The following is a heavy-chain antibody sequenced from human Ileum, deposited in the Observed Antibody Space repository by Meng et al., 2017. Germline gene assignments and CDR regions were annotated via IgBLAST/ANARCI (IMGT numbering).Heavy chain of an antibody. CDR2: ISDISSNI. D-gene: IGHD6-13*01. J-gene: IGHJ3*02. CDR3: ARSIKAADSTRAFDI. CDR1: GFTFSTYS. Sequence: GESLKISCAASGFTFSTYSMNWVRQAPGKGLEWVSSISDISSNIFQADSTKGRFTISRDNAKNSLYMEMNRLRAEDTAVYYCARSIKAADSTRAFDIWGQGTVVTVSS. V-gene: IGHV3-21*01.